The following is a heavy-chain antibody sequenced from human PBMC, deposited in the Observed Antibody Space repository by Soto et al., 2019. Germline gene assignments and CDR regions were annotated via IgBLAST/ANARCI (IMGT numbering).Heavy chain of an antibody. D-gene: IGHD3-3*01. V-gene: IGHV3-23*01. J-gene: IGHJ4*02. Sequence: EVQLLESGGGLVQPGGSLRLSCAASGFTFSSYAMSWVRQAPGKGLEWVSAISGSGGSTYYADSVKGRFTISRDNSKKSLELQINSLGAEDTAVYYCAKGPEYDLWSSHTIPNDYWGQGTLVTVSS. CDR1: GFTFSSYA. CDR3: AKGPEYDLWSSHTIPNDY. CDR2: ISGSGGST.